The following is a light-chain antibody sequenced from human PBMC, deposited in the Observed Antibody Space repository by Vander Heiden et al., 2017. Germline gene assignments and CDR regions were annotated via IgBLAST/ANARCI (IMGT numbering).Light chain of an antibody. V-gene: IGKV3-20*01. CDR1: QSVSSSY. Sequence: EIVLTQSPGTLSLSPGERATLSCRASQSVSSSYLAWYQQKPGQAPRLLIYGASSRATGIPDRFSGSGSGTDFTLTISRLEPEDFAVYYCQQYGSSRTWTFGKGTKVKIK. CDR3: QQYGSSRTWT. CDR2: GAS. J-gene: IGKJ1*01.